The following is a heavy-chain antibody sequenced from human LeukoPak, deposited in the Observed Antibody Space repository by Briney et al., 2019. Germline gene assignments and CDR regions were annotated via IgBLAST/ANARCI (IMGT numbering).Heavy chain of an antibody. J-gene: IGHJ4*02. V-gene: IGHV3-30*02. CDR3: AKGGPSVAGTFDH. CDR1: QFTFNKYG. CDR2: VRYDGTTN. D-gene: IGHD6-19*01. Sequence: GGSLRLSCATSQFTFNKYGMHWVRQAPGRGLEWVAFVRYDGTTNQYSDSVKGRFFISRDNSRDMLFLRMNNLSSDDTAVYYCAKGGPSVAGTFDHWGQGTRVIVSS.